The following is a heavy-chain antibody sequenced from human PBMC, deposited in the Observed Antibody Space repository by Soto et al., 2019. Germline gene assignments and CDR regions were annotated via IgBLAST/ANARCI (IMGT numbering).Heavy chain of an antibody. Sequence: QVQLVQSGAEVKKPGSSVKVSCKASGGTFSSYTISWVRQAPGQGLEWMGRIIPILGIANYAQKFQGRVTITADKSTSTAYMELSSLRSEDTAVYYCAREGCSGGSYYYYYYYMDVWGKGTTVTVSS. J-gene: IGHJ6*03. CDR2: IIPILGIA. CDR3: AREGCSGGSYYYYYYYMDV. CDR1: GGTFSSYT. V-gene: IGHV1-69*08. D-gene: IGHD2-15*01.